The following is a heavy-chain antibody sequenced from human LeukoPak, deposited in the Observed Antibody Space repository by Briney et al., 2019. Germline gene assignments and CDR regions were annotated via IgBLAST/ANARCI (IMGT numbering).Heavy chain of an antibody. CDR1: GYSISSGYY. Sequence: SETLSLTCSVSGYSISSGYYWDWIRQPPGKGLEWIASIYHSGKSYYNPSLESRVTISVDTSKNQFSLKLSSVTAADTAVYYCARGIVRGVIMGAEYYFDYWGQGTLVTVSS. V-gene: IGHV4-38-2*02. J-gene: IGHJ4*02. CDR2: IYHSGKS. D-gene: IGHD3-10*01. CDR3: ARGIVRGVIMGAEYYFDY.